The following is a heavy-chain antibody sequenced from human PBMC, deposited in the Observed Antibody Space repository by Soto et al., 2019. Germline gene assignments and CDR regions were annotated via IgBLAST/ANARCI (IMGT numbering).Heavy chain of an antibody. J-gene: IGHJ4*02. CDR2: IWYDGSNK. V-gene: IGHV3-33*01. Sequence: QVQLVESGGGVVQPGRSLRLSCAASGFTFSSYGMHWVRQAPGKGLEWVAVIWYDGSNKYYADSVKGRFTISRDNSKNTLYLQMNSLRAEDTAVYYCARDADTDPYFDYWGQGTLVTVSS. CDR1: GFTFSSYG. D-gene: IGHD3-16*01. CDR3: ARDADTDPYFDY.